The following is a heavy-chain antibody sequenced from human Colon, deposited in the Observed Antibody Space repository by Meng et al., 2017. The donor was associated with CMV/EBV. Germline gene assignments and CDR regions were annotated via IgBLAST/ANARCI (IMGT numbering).Heavy chain of an antibody. D-gene: IGHD6-19*01. J-gene: IGHJ6*02. CDR2: ISIRGTTI. Sequence: LSLTCAASGFTFNNFEMNWVRQAPGKGLEWIVYISIRGTTIYYADSVRGRFTISRDNANNSLFLEMKSLRAEDTAVYYCAKVYGSGWDDGMDVWGQGTTVTVSS. V-gene: IGHV3-48*03. CDR3: AKVYGSGWDDGMDV. CDR1: GFTFNNFE.